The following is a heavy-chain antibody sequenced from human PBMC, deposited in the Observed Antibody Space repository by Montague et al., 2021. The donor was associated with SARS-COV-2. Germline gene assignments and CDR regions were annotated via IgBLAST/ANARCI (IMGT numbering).Heavy chain of an antibody. D-gene: IGHD5-18*01. CDR1: GGSISSYY. CDR2: IYSSGST. V-gene: IGHV4-59*01. J-gene: IGHJ3*01. Sequence: SETLSLTCTVSGGSISSYYWSWIRQPPGKGLEWIGYIYSSGSTNYNPSLKSRVTISLDTSKNQFSLKLNSVTAADTAVYYCARGSYGPDAFDLWGQGTPVTVSS. CDR3: ARGSYGPDAFDL.